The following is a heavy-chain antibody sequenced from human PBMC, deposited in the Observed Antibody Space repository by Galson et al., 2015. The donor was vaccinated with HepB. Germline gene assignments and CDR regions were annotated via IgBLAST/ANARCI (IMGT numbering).Heavy chain of an antibody. Sequence: SVKVSCKASGYTFTSYGISWVRQAPGQGLEWMGWISAYNGNTNYAQKLQGRVTMTTDTSTSTAYMELRSLRSDDTAVYYCARDRLAGHTYYYDSSGYYLDDAFDIWGQGAMVTVSS. J-gene: IGHJ3*02. V-gene: IGHV1-18*01. CDR3: ARDRLAGHTYYYDSSGYYLDDAFDI. CDR2: ISAYNGNT. D-gene: IGHD3-22*01. CDR1: GYTFTSYG.